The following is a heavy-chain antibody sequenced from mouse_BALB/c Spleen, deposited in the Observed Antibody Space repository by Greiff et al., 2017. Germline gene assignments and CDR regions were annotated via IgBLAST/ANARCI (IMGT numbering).Heavy chain of an antibody. CDR2: IYPGSGST. Sequence: LQQPGSELVRPGASVKLSCKASGYAFTSYWMHWVKQRPGQGLEWIGNIYPGSGSTNYDEKFKSKATLTVDTSSSTAYMQLSSLTSEDSAVYYCTRSLRPFDYWGQGTTLTVSS. CDR1: GYAFTSYW. V-gene: IGHV1S22*01. J-gene: IGHJ2*01. D-gene: IGHD1-2*01. CDR3: TRSLRPFDY.